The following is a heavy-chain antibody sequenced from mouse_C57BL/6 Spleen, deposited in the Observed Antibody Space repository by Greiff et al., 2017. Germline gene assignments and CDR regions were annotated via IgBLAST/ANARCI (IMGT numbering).Heavy chain of an antibody. CDR1: GFTFSDYG. D-gene: IGHD2-4*01. J-gene: IGHJ1*03. CDR3: ARDYYDYDDWYFDV. CDR2: ISSGSSTI. V-gene: IGHV5-17*01. Sequence: DVKLVESGGGLVKPGGSLKLSCAASGFTFSDYGMHWVRQAPEKGLEWVAYISSGSSTIYYADTVKGRFTISRDNAKNTLFLQMTSLRSEDTAMYYCARDYYDYDDWYFDVWGTGTTVTVSS.